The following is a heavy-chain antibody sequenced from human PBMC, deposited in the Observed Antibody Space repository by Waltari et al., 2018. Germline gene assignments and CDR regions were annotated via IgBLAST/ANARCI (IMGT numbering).Heavy chain of an antibody. CDR3: AKDGGIAAAGTFTYYYYGMDV. CDR1: GFTFSSYA. V-gene: IGHV3-23*01. CDR2: ISGSGGST. D-gene: IGHD6-13*01. Sequence: EVQLLESGGGLVQPGGSLRLSCAASGFTFSSYAMSWVRQAPGKGLEWVSAISGSGGSTYYADSGKGRFTISRDNSKNTLYLQMNSLRAEDTAVYYCAKDGGIAAAGTFTYYYYGMDVWGQGTTVTVSS. J-gene: IGHJ6*02.